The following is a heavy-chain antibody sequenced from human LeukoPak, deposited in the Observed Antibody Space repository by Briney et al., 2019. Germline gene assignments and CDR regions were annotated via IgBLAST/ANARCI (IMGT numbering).Heavy chain of an antibody. V-gene: IGHV3-30*18. Sequence: GRSLRLSCAASGFTFSSYGMHWVRQAPGKGLEWVAVISYDGSNKYYADSVKGRFTISRDNPKNTLHLQMNSLRAEDTAVYYCAKDGYSSGIYFDYWGQGTLVTVSS. J-gene: IGHJ4*02. CDR2: ISYDGSNK. CDR1: GFTFSSYG. CDR3: AKDGYSSGIYFDY. D-gene: IGHD6-19*01.